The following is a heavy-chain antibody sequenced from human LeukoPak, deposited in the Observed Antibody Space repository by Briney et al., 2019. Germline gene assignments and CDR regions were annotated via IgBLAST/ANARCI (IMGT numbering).Heavy chain of an antibody. CDR1: GFTFSSFG. D-gene: IGHD3-10*01. V-gene: IGHV3-33*01. CDR3: ARDPMVRGIPTINYFDY. CDR2: IWYDGSSE. J-gene: IGHJ4*02. Sequence: GGSLRLSCAASGFTFSSFGMHWVRQAPGKGLEWVAVIWYDGSSEYYADFVKGRFTISRDNSKNTLYLQMNSLRAEDTAVYYCARDPMVRGIPTINYFDYWGQGTLVTVSS.